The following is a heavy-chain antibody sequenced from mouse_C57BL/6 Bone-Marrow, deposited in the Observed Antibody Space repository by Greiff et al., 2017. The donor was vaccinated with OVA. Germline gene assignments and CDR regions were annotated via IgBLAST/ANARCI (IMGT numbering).Heavy chain of an antibody. CDR3: ARGGNYNYYAMDY. D-gene: IGHD2-1*01. Sequence: HLHHSLSYLSIPFSSVNLSFNSSVYTFTIYVISWVKQRTGQGLEWIGEIYPRSGNTYYNEKFKGKATLTADKSSSTAYMELRSLTSEDSAVYFCARGGNYNYYAMDYWGQGTSVTVSS. J-gene: IGHJ4*01. CDR2: IYPRSGNT. V-gene: IGHV1-81*01. CDR1: VYTFTIYV.